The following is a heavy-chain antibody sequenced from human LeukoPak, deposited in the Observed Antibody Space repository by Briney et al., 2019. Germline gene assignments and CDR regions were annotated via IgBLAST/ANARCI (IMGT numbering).Heavy chain of an antibody. CDR3: ARDDFHYMDV. CDR1: GDTFSSYA. CDR2: IIPIFGKA. D-gene: IGHD3/OR15-3a*01. Sequence: ASVRVSCKASGDTFSSYAISWVRQAPGQGLEWMGGIIPIFGKANYTQKFQGRVKITTDESTSTAYMELSSLRSEDTAVYYCARDDFHYMDVWGKGTTVTVSS. V-gene: IGHV1-69*05. J-gene: IGHJ6*03.